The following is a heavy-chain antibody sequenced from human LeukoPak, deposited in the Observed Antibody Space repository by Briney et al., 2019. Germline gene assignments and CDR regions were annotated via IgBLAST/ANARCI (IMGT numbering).Heavy chain of an antibody. D-gene: IGHD3-22*01. J-gene: IGHJ5*02. Sequence: ASVKVSCKASGYTFTSYGISWVRQAPGQGLKWMGWISAYNGNTNYAQKLQGRVTMTTDTSTSTAYMELRNLRSDDTAVYYCARATDYYDSSGYYLYNWFDPWGQGTLVTVSS. CDR1: GYTFTSYG. CDR2: ISAYNGNT. V-gene: IGHV1-18*01. CDR3: ARATDYYDSSGYYLYNWFDP.